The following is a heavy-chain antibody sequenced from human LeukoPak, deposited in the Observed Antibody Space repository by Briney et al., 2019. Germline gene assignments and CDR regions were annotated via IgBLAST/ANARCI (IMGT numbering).Heavy chain of an antibody. CDR3: ARMTTLTGY. Sequence: ASVKVSCKASGGTFSSYAISWVRQAPGQGLEWMGRIIPILGIANSAQKFQGRVTITADKSTSTAYMELSSLRPEDTAVYYCARMTTLTGYWGQGTLVTVSS. J-gene: IGHJ4*02. V-gene: IGHV1-69*04. D-gene: IGHD4-17*01. CDR1: GGTFSSYA. CDR2: IIPILGIA.